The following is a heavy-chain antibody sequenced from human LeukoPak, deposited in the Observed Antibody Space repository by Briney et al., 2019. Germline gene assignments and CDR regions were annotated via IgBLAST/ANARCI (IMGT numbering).Heavy chain of an antibody. CDR1: GGTFSSYA. V-gene: IGHV1-69*04. CDR2: IIPILGIA. D-gene: IGHD6-19*01. Sequence: SGKVSCKASGGTFSSYAISWVRQAPGQRLEWMGRIIPILGIANYAQKFQGRVTITADKSTSTAYMELSSLRSEDTAVYYCARDVGSSGVLDYWGQGTLVTVSS. J-gene: IGHJ4*02. CDR3: ARDVGSSGVLDY.